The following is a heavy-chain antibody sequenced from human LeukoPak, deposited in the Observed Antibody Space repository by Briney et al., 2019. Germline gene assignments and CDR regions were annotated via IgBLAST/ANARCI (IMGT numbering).Heavy chain of an antibody. J-gene: IGHJ5*02. Sequence: ASVKVSCKASGYTFTSYGISWVRQAPGQGLEWMGWISAYNGNTNYAQKLQGRVTMTTDTSTSTAYMELRSLRSDDTAVYYCARGGIGTIFGPDWFDPWGQGTLVTVSS. CDR1: GYTFTSYG. V-gene: IGHV1-18*01. D-gene: IGHD3-3*01. CDR2: ISAYNGNT. CDR3: ARGGIGTIFGPDWFDP.